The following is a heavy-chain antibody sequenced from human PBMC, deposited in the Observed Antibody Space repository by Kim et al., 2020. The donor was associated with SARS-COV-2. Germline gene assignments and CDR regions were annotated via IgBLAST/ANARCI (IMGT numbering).Heavy chain of an antibody. J-gene: IGHJ4*02. D-gene: IGHD3-10*01. V-gene: IGHV3-15*01. CDR3: TVVLLWFGELSY. Sequence: DYAAPVKGRFTISRDDSKNTLYLQMNSLKTEDTAVYYCTVVLLWFGELSYWGQGTLVTVSS.